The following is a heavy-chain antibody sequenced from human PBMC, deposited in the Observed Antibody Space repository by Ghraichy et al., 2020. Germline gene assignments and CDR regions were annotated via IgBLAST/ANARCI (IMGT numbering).Heavy chain of an antibody. CDR3: AREYCSGGSCYSLGY. CDR1: GGSFSDYY. D-gene: IGHD2-15*01. V-gene: IGHV4-34*01. J-gene: IGHJ4*02. CDR2: INHGGST. Sequence: TLSLTCAVFGGSFSDYYWNWIRQPPGKGLEWIGEINHGGSTNYNPSLKSRATISVDTSKSQFSLKLSSVTAADTAVYYCAREYCSGGSCYSLGYWGQGTLVTVSS.